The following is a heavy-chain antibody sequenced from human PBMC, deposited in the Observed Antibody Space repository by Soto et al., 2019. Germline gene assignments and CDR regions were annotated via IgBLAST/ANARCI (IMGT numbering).Heavy chain of an antibody. Sequence: EVQLLESGGGFVQPGVSLRLSCTASGVGLSTYAISWVRQAPGKGLEWVSVISGNSGKTDYADSVKGRFSISRDKSENTVYLQMIRLRAADTAVYYCALPSCGGDCYSPFDYWGQGTLVTVSS. V-gene: IGHV3-23*01. D-gene: IGHD2-21*02. J-gene: IGHJ4*02. CDR1: GVGLSTYA. CDR2: ISGNSGKT. CDR3: ALPSCGGDCYSPFDY.